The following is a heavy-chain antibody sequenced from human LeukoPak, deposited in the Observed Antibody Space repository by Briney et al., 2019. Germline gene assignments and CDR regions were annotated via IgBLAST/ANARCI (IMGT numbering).Heavy chain of an antibody. CDR2: ISGSGDST. J-gene: IGHJ4*02. CDR3: AKTPHVLRGGHYYFDY. CDR1: GFTFSSYA. V-gene: IGHV3-23*01. Sequence: PGGSPRLSCAASGFTFSSYAMSWVRQAPGKGLEWVSAISGSGDSTYYADSVKGRFTISRDNSKNTLYLQMDSLRAEDTAIYYCAKTPHVLRGGHYYFDYWGQGTLVTVSS. D-gene: IGHD2/OR15-2a*01.